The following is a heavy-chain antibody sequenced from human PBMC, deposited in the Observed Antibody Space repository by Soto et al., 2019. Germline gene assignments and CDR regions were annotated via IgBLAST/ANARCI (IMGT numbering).Heavy chain of an antibody. V-gene: IGHV5-51*03. CDR1: GYTFTSHW. CDR3: AVGTADYGSQYFDL. CDR2: IYPGDSDT. J-gene: IGHJ2*01. D-gene: IGHD4-17*01. Sequence: EVQLVQSGAEVKKPGESLKISCTGSGYTFTSHWIGWVRQMPGKGLEWMGIIYPGDSDTRYSPSFQGQVTISADKSMSTAYLQWSSLKASDSAMYYCAVGTADYGSQYFDLWGRGTLVTVSS.